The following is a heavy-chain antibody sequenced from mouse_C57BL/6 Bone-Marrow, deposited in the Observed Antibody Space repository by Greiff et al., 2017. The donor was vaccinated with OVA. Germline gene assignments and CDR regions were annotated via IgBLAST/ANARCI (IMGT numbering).Heavy chain of an antibody. CDR3: VSLTTVVPTRSRAGYAMDY. V-gene: IGHV10-1*01. D-gene: IGHD1-1*01. CDR1: GFSFNTYA. CDR2: IRSKSNNYAT. Sequence: EVQLQESGGGLVQPKGSLKLSCAASGFSFNTYAMNWVRQAPGKGLEWVARIRSKSNNYATYYADSVKDRFTISRDDSESMLYLQMNNLKTEDTAMYYCVSLTTVVPTRSRAGYAMDYWGQGTSVTVSS. J-gene: IGHJ4*01.